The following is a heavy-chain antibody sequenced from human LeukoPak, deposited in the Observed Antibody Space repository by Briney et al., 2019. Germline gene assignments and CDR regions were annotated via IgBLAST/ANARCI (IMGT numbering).Heavy chain of an antibody. CDR2: IRSDGSST. CDR3: ASDMATITSGFDY. Sequence: GGSLRLSCAASGFTFSSYWMHWVRQAPGKGLVWVSAIRSDGSSTSYADSVKGRFTISRDNSKNTLYLQMNSLRAEDTAIYYCASDMATITSGFDYWGQGTLVTVSS. V-gene: IGHV3-74*01. D-gene: IGHD5-24*01. CDR1: GFTFSSYW. J-gene: IGHJ4*02.